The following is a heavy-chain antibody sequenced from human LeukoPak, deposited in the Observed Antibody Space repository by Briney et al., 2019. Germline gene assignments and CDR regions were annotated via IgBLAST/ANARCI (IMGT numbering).Heavy chain of an antibody. Sequence: GGSLRLSCVASGFTFSSYAMSWVRQAPGKGLEWVSGISVSGGTTDYADSVKGRFTISRDNSKNTLWLQVNSLRAEDTAVYFCAKDLQWLVFDYWGRGTLVTVS. J-gene: IGHJ4*02. CDR1: GFTFSSYA. D-gene: IGHD6-19*01. CDR3: AKDLQWLVFDY. V-gene: IGHV3-23*01. CDR2: ISVSGGTT.